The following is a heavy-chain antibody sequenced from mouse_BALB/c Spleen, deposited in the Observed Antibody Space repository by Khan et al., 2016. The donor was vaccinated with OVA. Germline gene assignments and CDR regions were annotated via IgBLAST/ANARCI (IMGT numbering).Heavy chain of an antibody. CDR2: INPSTGYT. CDR3: TRRGLFGIFVY. J-gene: IGHJ3*01. Sequence: QVRLQQSGAELANPGASVKMSCKASGYTFTSYWMHWVKQRPGQGLEWIGFINPSTGYTEYNQKFKDKATLTTDKSSSTAYMQLSSLTFEDSAVYXWTRRGLFGIFVYWGQGALVTVSA. D-gene: IGHD1-1*02. V-gene: IGHV1-7*01. CDR1: GYTFTSYW.